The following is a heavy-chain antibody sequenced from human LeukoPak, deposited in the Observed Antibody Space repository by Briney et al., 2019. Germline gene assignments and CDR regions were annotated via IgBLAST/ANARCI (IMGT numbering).Heavy chain of an antibody. CDR2: INPNSGGT. J-gene: IGHJ4*02. CDR3: ARVKSRYSYFDY. CDR1: GYTFTGYY. Sequence: GASVKVSCKASGYTFTGYYMHWVRQAPGQGLEWMGRINPNSGGTNYAQKFQGRVTMTRDTSISTAYMELSSLRSEDTAVYYCARVKSRYSYFDYWGQGTLVTVSS. D-gene: IGHD2-15*01. V-gene: IGHV1-2*06.